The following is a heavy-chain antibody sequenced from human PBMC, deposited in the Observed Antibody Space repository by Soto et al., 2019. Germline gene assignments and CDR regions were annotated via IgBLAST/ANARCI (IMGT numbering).Heavy chain of an antibody. D-gene: IGHD3-10*01. Sequence: VASVKVSCKASGGTFSSYAISWVRQAPGQGLEWMGGIIPIFGTANYAQKFQGRVTITADESTSTAYMELSSLRSEDTAVYYCARDLTPMVLKGWFDPWGQGTLVTVSS. CDR2: IIPIFGTA. V-gene: IGHV1-69*13. J-gene: IGHJ5*02. CDR1: GGTFSSYA. CDR3: ARDLTPMVLKGWFDP.